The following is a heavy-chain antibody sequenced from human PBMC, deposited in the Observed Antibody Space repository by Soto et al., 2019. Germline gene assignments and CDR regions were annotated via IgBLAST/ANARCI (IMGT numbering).Heavy chain of an antibody. J-gene: IGHJ4*02. Sequence: ASETLSLTCTVYGGSFSGYYWNWVRQSPRKGLEWIGEINHSGNTNYNPSLKGRVTISVDASKNQFSLNVFSVTATDSAVYYCARDAQSYYYKITQYYFDSWGQGTLVTVSS. CDR3: ARDAQSYYYKITQYYFDS. CDR2: INHSGNT. CDR1: GGSFSGYY. V-gene: IGHV4-34*01. D-gene: IGHD3-16*01.